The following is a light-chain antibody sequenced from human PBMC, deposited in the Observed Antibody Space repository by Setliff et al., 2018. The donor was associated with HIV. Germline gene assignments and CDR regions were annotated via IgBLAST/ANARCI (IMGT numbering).Light chain of an antibody. Sequence: QSALAQPASVSGSPGQSITISCTGTSGDVGRYNLVSWYQQQPGKPPKLMIYQASKRPSGVSNRFSGSKSGNTASLTISGLQAEDEADYYFCSNTGSNTYVCGTGTKVTVL. CDR2: QAS. J-gene: IGLJ1*01. V-gene: IGLV2-23*01. CDR1: SGDVGRYNL. CDR3: CSNTGSNTYV.